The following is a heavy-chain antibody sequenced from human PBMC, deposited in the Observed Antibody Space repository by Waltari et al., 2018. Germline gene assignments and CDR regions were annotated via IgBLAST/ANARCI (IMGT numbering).Heavy chain of an antibody. CDR1: GYTFTSYA. V-gene: IGHV1-3*03. Sequence: QVQLVQSGAEVKKPGASVKVSCKASGYTFTSYAMHWVRQSPGQRLEWRGWINAGNGNTKYSQEFQGRVTITRDTSAGTAYMELSSLRSEDMAVYYCARGAAKPEHYYYYYMDVWGKGTTVTVSS. J-gene: IGHJ6*03. CDR3: ARGAAKPEHYYYYYMDV. CDR2: INAGNGNT. D-gene: IGHD1-1*01.